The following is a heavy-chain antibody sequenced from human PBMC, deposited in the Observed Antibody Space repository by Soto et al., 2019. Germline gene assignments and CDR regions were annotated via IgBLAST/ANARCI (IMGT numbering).Heavy chain of an antibody. D-gene: IGHD6-6*01. CDR2: INQDGSEK. CDR3: AIKPPYSRSSGTNS. V-gene: IGHV3-7*01. Sequence: EDHLVESGGGLVQPGGSLRLSCVASGFTFSTCWMSWVRQSPGRGLEWVANINQDGSEKYYVDSVEGRFTVSRDNAKNSLYLQMNSLRAEDTALYYCAIKPPYSRSSGTNSCGQGTLVTVSS. CDR1: GFTFSTCW. J-gene: IGHJ5*01.